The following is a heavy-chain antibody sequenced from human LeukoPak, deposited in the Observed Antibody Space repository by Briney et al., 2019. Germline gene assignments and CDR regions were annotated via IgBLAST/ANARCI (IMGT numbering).Heavy chain of an antibody. CDR2: MNADGRTI. V-gene: IGHV3-74*01. CDR3: ARAGNYYFDL. Sequence: GGSLRLSCAASGFTFISSWMHWVRQGPGKGLVWVARMNADGRTINYADSVKGRFTISRDNAKNTLYLQMNSLRTEDAAVYYCARAGNYYFDLWGRGTQVTVSS. CDR1: GFTFISSW. J-gene: IGHJ2*01. D-gene: IGHD1-7*01.